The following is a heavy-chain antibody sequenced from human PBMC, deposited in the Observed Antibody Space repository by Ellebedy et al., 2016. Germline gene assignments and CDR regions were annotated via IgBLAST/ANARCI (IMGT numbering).Heavy chain of an antibody. J-gene: IGHJ4*02. Sequence: ASVKVSXKASGYTFTSYYIHWVRQAPGQGLEWMGIINPSGGSTSYAQKFQGRVTMTRDTSTSTVYMELSSLRSEDTAVYYSARGNVLRFLEWLYYFDYWGQGTLVTVSS. CDR3: ARGNVLRFLEWLYYFDY. CDR2: INPSGGST. CDR1: GYTFTSYY. D-gene: IGHD3-3*01. V-gene: IGHV1-46*01.